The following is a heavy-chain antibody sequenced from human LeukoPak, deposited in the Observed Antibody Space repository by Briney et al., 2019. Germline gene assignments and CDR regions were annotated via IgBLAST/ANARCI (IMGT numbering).Heavy chain of an antibody. CDR2: IYYSGST. Sequence: SETLSLTCTVSGGSINNYYWSWIRQPPGKGLEWIGYIYYSGSTNYNPSLKSRVTISVDTSKNQFSLKLSSVTAADTAVYYCARGSGGFYDSSGQFQHWGQGTLVTVSS. J-gene: IGHJ1*01. D-gene: IGHD3-22*01. CDR1: GGSINNYY. V-gene: IGHV4-59*01. CDR3: ARGSGGFYDSSGQFQH.